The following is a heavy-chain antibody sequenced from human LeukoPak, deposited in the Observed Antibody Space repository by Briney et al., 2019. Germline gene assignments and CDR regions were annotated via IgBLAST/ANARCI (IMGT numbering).Heavy chain of an antibody. J-gene: IGHJ5*02. V-gene: IGHV4-59*01. Sequence: SETLSLTCTVSGGSISSYYWSWIRQPPGKGLEWIGYIYYSGSTNYNPSLKSRVTISVDTSKNQFSLKLSSVTAADTAVYYRARDGDTAGGLLSWGQGTLVTVSS. CDR3: ARDGDTAGGLLS. CDR2: IYYSGST. CDR1: GGSISSYY. D-gene: IGHD5-18*01.